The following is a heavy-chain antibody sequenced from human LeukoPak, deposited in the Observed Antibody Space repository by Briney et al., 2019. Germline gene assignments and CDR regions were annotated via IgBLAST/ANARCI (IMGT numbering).Heavy chain of an antibody. CDR1: GFTFSSYS. CDR2: ISSSSSTI. J-gene: IGHJ1*01. V-gene: IGHV3-21*01. Sequence: GGSLRLSCAASGFTFSSYSINWVRQAPGKGLEWVSSISSSSSTIYYADSVKGRFTISRDNAKSSLYLQMNSLRAEDTAVYYCARARGSGSPSSWGQGTLVTVSS. D-gene: IGHD3-10*01. CDR3: ARARGSGSPSS.